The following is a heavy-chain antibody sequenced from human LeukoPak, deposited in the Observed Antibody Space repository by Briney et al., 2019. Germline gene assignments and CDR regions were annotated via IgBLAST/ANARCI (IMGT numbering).Heavy chain of an antibody. D-gene: IGHD3-22*01. V-gene: IGHV1-2*02. Sequence: ASVKVSCKASGYTFTDYYVHWVRQAPGEGLEWMGWIKPDTGGTNYAQKFQGRVALTRDTSISTADMELSRLRSDDTAVYYCARGLRRGPYYYDSSGYLYYFDYWGQGTLVTVSS. CDR2: IKPDTGGT. CDR1: GYTFTDYY. CDR3: ARGLRRGPYYYDSSGYLYYFDY. J-gene: IGHJ4*02.